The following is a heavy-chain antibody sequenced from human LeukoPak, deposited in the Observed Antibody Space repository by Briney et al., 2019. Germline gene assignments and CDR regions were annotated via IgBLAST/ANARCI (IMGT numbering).Heavy chain of an antibody. CDR2: IYSGGST. CDR3: ATRYGSGSYFV. V-gene: IGHV3-53*01. CDR1: GFTVSSNY. J-gene: IGHJ3*01. Sequence: GGSLRLSCAASGFTVSSNYMNWVSHAPGKGLEWVSVIYSGGSTYYADSVKGRFTISRDHSKNTLYLQMSSLRAEDTAVYYCATRYGSGSYFVWGQGTMVTASS. D-gene: IGHD3-10*01.